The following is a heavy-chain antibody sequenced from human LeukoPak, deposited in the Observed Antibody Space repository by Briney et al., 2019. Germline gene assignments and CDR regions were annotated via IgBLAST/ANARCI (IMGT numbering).Heavy chain of an antibody. J-gene: IGHJ5*02. CDR2: IYHSGST. V-gene: IGHV4-30-2*01. CDR1: GGSISSGGYS. CDR3: ARGRGYCSSTSCSTMDWFDP. Sequence: SETLSLTCAVSGGSISSGGYSWSWIRQPPGKGLEWIGYIYHSGSTYYNPSLRSRVTISVDRSKNQFSLKLSSVTAADTAVYYCARGRGYCSSTSCSTMDWFDPWGQGTLVTVSS. D-gene: IGHD2-2*01.